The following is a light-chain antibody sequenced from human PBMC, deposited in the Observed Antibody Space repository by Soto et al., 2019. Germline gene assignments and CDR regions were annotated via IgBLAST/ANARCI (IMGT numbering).Light chain of an antibody. CDR2: RNN. CDR1: TSNIGTHT. J-gene: IGLJ3*02. CDR3: AAWDDSLSIWV. Sequence: QSVLTQSPSASGTPGQRVSISCSGSTSNIGTHTVNWYQHVPGTAPKLLIFRNNQRPSGVPDRFSGSKSGTSASLAISGLRSEDEADYYCAAWDDSLSIWVFGGGTKVTVL. V-gene: IGLV1-47*01.